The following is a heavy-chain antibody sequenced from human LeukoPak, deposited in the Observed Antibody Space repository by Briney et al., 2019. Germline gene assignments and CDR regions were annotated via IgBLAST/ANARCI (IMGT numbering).Heavy chain of an antibody. CDR3: ARDRVFWD. Sequence: GGSLRLSCAASGFTFSSYAMSWVRQAPGKGLEWVSAISGSGGSTYYADSVKGRFTISRDIPENTLYLQMNTLRVEDTAVYYCARDRVFWDWGQGTLVTVSS. V-gene: IGHV3-23*01. CDR2: ISGSGGST. CDR1: GFTFSSYA. J-gene: IGHJ4*02. D-gene: IGHD3-9*01.